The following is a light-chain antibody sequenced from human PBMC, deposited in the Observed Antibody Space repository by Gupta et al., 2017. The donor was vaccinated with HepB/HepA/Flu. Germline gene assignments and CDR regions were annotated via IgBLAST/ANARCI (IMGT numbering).Light chain of an antibody. Sequence: QSALTQPRPVSGSPRQSVTISCIGTSSDVGVYNFVSLYQQHPAKAPKLMIYDVTKRPAGVPDRFSGSKSGNTASLAISGLQAEEEADYYCCTYVGSDIWVFGGGTKLTVL. V-gene: IGLV2-11*01. CDR3: CTYVGSDIWV. J-gene: IGLJ3*02. CDR1: SSDVGVYNF. CDR2: DVT.